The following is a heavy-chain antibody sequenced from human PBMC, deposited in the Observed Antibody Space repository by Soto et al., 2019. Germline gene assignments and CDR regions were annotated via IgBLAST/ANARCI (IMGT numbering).Heavy chain of an antibody. D-gene: IGHD2-2*01. CDR2: ISYDGSNK. CDR3: AKDRDGCSSTSCPGYYYYYGMDV. CDR1: GFTFSSYG. V-gene: IGHV3-30*18. J-gene: IGHJ6*02. Sequence: QVQLVESGGGVFQPGRSLRLSCAASGFTFSSYGMHWVRQAPGKGLEWVAVISYDGSNKYYADSVKGRFTISRDNSKNTLYLKMNSMRAEDTAVYYCAKDRDGCSSTSCPGYYYYYGMDVWGQGTTVTVSS.